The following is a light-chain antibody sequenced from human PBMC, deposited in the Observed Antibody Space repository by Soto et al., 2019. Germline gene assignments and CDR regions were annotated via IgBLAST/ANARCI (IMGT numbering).Light chain of an antibody. CDR1: QSISSY. V-gene: IGKV1-39*01. Sequence: DIQMTQSPSSLSASVGDRVTITCRASQSISSYLNWYQQKPGKAPKLLIYAASSLQSGVPSRFSGSGSGTDFTLTISSLQPEDFATYYCQQSYSTSSFXQGTKVDIK. CDR3: QQSYSTSS. CDR2: AAS. J-gene: IGKJ2*01.